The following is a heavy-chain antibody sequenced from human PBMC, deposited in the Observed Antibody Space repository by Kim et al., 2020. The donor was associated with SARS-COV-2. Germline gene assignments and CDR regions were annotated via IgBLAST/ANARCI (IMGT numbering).Heavy chain of an antibody. CDR1: GGSISSSSYY. D-gene: IGHD2-15*01. V-gene: IGHV4-39*01. CDR3: ARPNGSIKRAFDI. Sequence: SETLSLTCTVSGGSISSSSYYWGWIRQPPGKGLEWIGSIYYSGGTYYNPSLKSRVTISVDTSKNQFSLKLSSVTAADTAVYYCARPNGSIKRAFDIWGQGTMVTVSS. J-gene: IGHJ3*02. CDR2: IYYSGGT.